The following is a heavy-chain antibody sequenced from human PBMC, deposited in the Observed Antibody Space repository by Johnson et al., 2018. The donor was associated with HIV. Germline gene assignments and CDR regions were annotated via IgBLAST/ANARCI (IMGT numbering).Heavy chain of an antibody. CDR1: GFTFSNYG. CDR3: ARAGVVGAITNAFDI. CDR2: IRYDGSNK. V-gene: IGHV3-33*01. Sequence: QEKLVESGGGVVQPGRSLRLSCAASGFTFSNYGSHWVRQAPGKGLEWVAFIRYDGSNKYYVDSVKGRFTISRDNAKNSLYLQMNSLRAEDTAVYYCARAGVVGAITNAFDIWGQGTMVTVSS. D-gene: IGHD1-26*01. J-gene: IGHJ3*02.